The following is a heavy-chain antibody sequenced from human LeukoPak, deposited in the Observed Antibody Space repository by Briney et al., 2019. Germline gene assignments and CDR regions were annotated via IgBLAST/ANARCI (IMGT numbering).Heavy chain of an antibody. CDR3: ARVRDDYTYFDC. V-gene: IGHV3-74*01. J-gene: IGHJ4*02. D-gene: IGHD4-11*01. CDR2: INSDGSRT. CDR1: GFTFSSNA. Sequence: GGSLRLSCAASGFTFSSNAMSWVRQAPGKGLMWVSRINSDGSRTTYADSVRGRFTISRDNAKSTLYLQMNSLRAEDTAVYYCARVRDDYTYFDCWGQGTLVTVSS.